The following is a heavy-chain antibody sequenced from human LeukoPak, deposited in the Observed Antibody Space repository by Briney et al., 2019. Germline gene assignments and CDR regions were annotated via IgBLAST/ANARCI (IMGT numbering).Heavy chain of an antibody. V-gene: IGHV3-7*01. CDR1: GFTFSSYW. J-gene: IGHJ4*02. CDR2: IKQDGSEK. CDR3: ARDPDYGDYEWDY. Sequence: GGSLRLSCAASGFTFSSYWMSWVRQAPGKGLEWVANIKQDGSEKYYVDSVKGRFTISRGNAKNSLYLQMNSLRAEDTAVYYCARDPDYGDYEWDYRGQGTLVTVSS. D-gene: IGHD4-17*01.